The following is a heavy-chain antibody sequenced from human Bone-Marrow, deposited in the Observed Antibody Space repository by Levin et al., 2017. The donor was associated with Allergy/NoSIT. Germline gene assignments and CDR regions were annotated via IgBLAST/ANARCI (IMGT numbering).Heavy chain of an antibody. CDR2: ISYDGSNK. CDR1: GFTFSSYG. CDR3: AKDRDDYPFDY. J-gene: IGHJ4*02. D-gene: IGHD4-11*01. V-gene: IGHV3-30*18. Sequence: GGSLRLSCAASGFTFSSYGMHWVRQAPGKGLEWVAVISYDGSNKYYADSVKGRFTISRDNSKNTLYLQMNSLRAEDTAVYYCAKDRDDYPFDYWGQGTLVTVSS.